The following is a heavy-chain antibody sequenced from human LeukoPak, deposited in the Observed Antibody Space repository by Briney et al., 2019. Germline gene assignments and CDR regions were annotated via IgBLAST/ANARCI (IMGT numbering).Heavy chain of an antibody. CDR3: AKLSYGGNSQGGFDI. V-gene: IGHV3-23*01. J-gene: IGHJ3*02. CDR1: GFTFSSYA. D-gene: IGHD4-23*01. CDR2: ISGSGGST. Sequence: AGGSLRLSCAASGFTFSSYAMSWVRQAPGKGLEWVSAISGSGGSTYYADSVKGRFTISRDNSKNTLYLQMNSLRAEDTAVYYCAKLSYGGNSQGGFDIWGQGTMVTVSS.